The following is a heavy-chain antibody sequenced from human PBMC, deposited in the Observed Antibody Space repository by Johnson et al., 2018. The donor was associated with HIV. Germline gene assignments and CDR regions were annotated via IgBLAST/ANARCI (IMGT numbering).Heavy chain of an antibody. Sequence: QVQLVESGGGVVQPGRSLRLSCAASGFTFSSYGLHWVRQAPGKGLEWVAVISYDGSNKYYADSVKGRFTISRDNAKNTLYLQMNSLRAEDTAVYYCARATYSNSKAHAFDIWGQGTMVTVSS. V-gene: IGHV3-30*03. J-gene: IGHJ3*02. CDR1: GFTFSSYG. D-gene: IGHD6-6*01. CDR2: ISYDGSNK. CDR3: ARATYSNSKAHAFDI.